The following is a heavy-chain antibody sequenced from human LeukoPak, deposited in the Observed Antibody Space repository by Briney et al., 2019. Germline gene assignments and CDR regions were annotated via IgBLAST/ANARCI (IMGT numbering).Heavy chain of an antibody. D-gene: IGHD3-22*01. J-gene: IGHJ4*02. Sequence: ASVKVSCKASGYTFTNYYMHWVRQAPGQGLEWMGIFTPSGGSTSYAQKFQGRVTMARDTSTSTVYMELSSLRSEDTAVYYCARAGYDSSGYYSYWGQGTLVTVSS. CDR1: GYTFTNYY. CDR2: FTPSGGST. CDR3: ARAGYDSSGYYSY. V-gene: IGHV1-46*01.